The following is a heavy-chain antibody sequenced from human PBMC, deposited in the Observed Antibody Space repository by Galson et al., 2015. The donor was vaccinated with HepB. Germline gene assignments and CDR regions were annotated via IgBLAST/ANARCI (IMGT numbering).Heavy chain of an antibody. J-gene: IGHJ4*02. CDR3: ARDLYDSSGYYPREFGY. V-gene: IGHV1-69*13. Sequence: SVKVSCKASGGTFSSYAISWVRQAPGQGLEWMGGIIPIFGTANYAQKFQGRVTITADEYTSTAYMELSSLRSEDTAVYYCARDLYDSSGYYPREFGYWGQGTLVTVSS. D-gene: IGHD3-22*01. CDR2: IIPIFGTA. CDR1: GGTFSSYA.